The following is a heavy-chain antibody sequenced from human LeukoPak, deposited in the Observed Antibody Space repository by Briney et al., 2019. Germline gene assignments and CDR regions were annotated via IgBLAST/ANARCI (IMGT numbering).Heavy chain of an antibody. V-gene: IGHV5-51*01. CDR3: ASSGLTRDFDY. CDR1: GDIFITYW. CDR2: IYPADSKV. J-gene: IGHJ4*02. Sequence: GESLKISCKSSGDIFITYWIGWVRQVPGKGLEWMGIIYPADSKVKYSPSFEGQVTISADKSISTAYLQWSSLKASDTAMYYCASSGLTRDFDYWGQGTLVTVSS. D-gene: IGHD3-9*01.